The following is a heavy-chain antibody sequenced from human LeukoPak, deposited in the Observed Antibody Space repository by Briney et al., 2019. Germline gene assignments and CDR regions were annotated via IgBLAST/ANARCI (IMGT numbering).Heavy chain of an antibody. Sequence: SETLSLTCTVSGGSIGGYFWSWIRQPAGKGLEWIGRIYATGSTNYNPSLKSRVTMSVDTSKNQYSLKMSSVTAADTAVYYCARDPYSSSSGSGDYWGQGTLVTVSS. D-gene: IGHD6-13*01. V-gene: IGHV4-4*07. CDR1: GGSIGGYF. J-gene: IGHJ4*02. CDR3: ARDPYSSSSGSGDY. CDR2: IYATGST.